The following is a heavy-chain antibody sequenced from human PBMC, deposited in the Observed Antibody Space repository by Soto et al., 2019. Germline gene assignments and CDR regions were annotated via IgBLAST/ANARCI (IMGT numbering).Heavy chain of an antibody. CDR2: ISTYNGDT. J-gene: IGHJ4*02. Sequence: ASVKVSCKASGYTFTRSGISWVRQAPGQGLEWMGWISTYNGDTNYAQTFQGRVTMTTDTSTSTAYMELRSLRSDDTAVYYCARTLGGWPDYWGQGTLVTVSS. V-gene: IGHV1-18*01. CDR1: GYTFTRSG. CDR3: ARTLGGWPDY. D-gene: IGHD6-19*01.